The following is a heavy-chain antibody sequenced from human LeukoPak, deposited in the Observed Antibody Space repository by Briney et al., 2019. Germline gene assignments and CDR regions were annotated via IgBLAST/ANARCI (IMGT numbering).Heavy chain of an antibody. CDR2: INPNSGGT. CDR3: ARGWYSSGWYNY. D-gene: IGHD6-19*01. V-gene: IGHV1-2*02. CDR1: GYTFTGYY. J-gene: IGHJ4*02. Sequence: ASVTLSRTSSGYTFTGYYMYWVRQAHAPGLEWVGWINPNSGGTNYAHKFQGRVTMTRDTSISTAYMELSRLRSDDTAVYYCARGWYSSGWYNYWGQGTLVTVSS.